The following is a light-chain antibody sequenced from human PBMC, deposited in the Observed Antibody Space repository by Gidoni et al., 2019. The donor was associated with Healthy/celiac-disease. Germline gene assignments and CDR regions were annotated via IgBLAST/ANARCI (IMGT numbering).Light chain of an antibody. J-gene: IGKJ2*01. Sequence: DIQMTQSLSTLSASVGDRVTITCRASQSISSWLAWYQQKPGKAPKLLIYDASSLESGVPSRFSGSGSGTEFTLTISSLQPDDFATYYCQQYNSYPYTFXXXTKLEIK. V-gene: IGKV1-5*01. CDR3: QQYNSYPYT. CDR2: DAS. CDR1: QSISSW.